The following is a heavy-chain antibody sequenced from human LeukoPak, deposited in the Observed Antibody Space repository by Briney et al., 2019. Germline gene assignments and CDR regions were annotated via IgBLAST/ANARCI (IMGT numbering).Heavy chain of an antibody. Sequence: SETLSLTCVVYGGSFSGYYWSWIRRPPGKGLEWIGEINHSGSTNYNPSLKSRVTISVDTSKNQFSLKLSSVTAADTAVYYCARAPYGDYDGAFDIWGQGTMVTVSS. D-gene: IGHD4-17*01. CDR2: INHSGST. CDR1: GGSFSGYY. CDR3: ARAPYGDYDGAFDI. V-gene: IGHV4-34*01. J-gene: IGHJ3*02.